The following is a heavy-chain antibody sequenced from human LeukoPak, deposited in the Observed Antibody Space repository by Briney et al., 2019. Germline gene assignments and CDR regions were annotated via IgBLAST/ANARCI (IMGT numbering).Heavy chain of an antibody. Sequence: TGGSLRLSCVGSGFTSIAYALTWARQAPGKGLEWVSGISGGGVTTYYADSVKGRFTISRDNSKNTLYLQMNSLRADDTALYYCARNQQLGGHSYYYYGMDVWGQGTTVTVSS. CDR3: ARNQQLGGHSYYYYGMDV. J-gene: IGHJ6*02. CDR1: GFTSIAYA. V-gene: IGHV3-23*01. CDR2: ISGGGVTT. D-gene: IGHD3-16*01.